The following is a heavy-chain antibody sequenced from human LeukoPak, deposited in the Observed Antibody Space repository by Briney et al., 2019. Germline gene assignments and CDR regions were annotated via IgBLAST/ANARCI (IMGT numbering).Heavy chain of an antibody. CDR1: GFTVSNNY. V-gene: IGHV3-66*01. CDR3: ARDPYCSGGTCYPAPYYGMDV. Sequence: GGSLRLSCAASGFTVSNNYMSWVRQAPGKGLEWVSVIYSGGSTYYADSVKGRFTISRDNSKNTLYLQMNSLRAEDTAVYYCARDPYCSGGTCYPAPYYGMDVWGQGTTVTVSS. CDR2: IYSGGST. D-gene: IGHD2-15*01. J-gene: IGHJ6*02.